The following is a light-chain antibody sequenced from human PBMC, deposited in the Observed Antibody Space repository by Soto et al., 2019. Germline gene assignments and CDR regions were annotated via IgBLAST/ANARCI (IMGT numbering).Light chain of an antibody. CDR2: EAS. CDR3: QQYKSYPWT. V-gene: IGKV1-5*03. J-gene: IGKJ1*01. CDR1: QSISSW. Sequence: DIQMTQSPSTLSASVGDRVTITCRASQSISSWLAWYQQKPGKAPKLLIYEASSLESGVPSRFSGSGSGTEFTLNISSLQPDDFATYYCQQYKSYPWTFGQGTKVDIK.